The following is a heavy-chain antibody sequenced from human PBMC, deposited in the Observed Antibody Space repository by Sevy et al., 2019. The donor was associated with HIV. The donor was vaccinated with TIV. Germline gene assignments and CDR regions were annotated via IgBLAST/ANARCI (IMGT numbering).Heavy chain of an antibody. V-gene: IGHV3-23*01. CDR3: AKLHPPLITMVREFDY. CDR2: ISGSGGST. D-gene: IGHD3-10*01. J-gene: IGHJ4*02. Sequence: GGSLRLSCAASGFTFSSYAMSWVRQAPGKGLEWVSAISGSGGSTYYADSVKGRFTISRDNSKNTRYLQMNSLRAEDTAVYYCAKLHPPLITMVREFDYWGQGTLVTVSS. CDR1: GFTFSSYA.